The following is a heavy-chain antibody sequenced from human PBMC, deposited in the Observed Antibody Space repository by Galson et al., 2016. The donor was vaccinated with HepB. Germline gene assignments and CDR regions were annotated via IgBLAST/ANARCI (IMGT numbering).Heavy chain of an antibody. V-gene: IGHV3-64*01. CDR2: ISSKGGST. CDR1: GFTFSNYA. CDR3: ARGLNYYGSYYYMDV. D-gene: IGHD3-22*01. J-gene: IGHJ6*03. Sequence: SLRLSCAASGFTFSNYAMHWVRQAPGKGLEYVSGISSKGGSTYYANSVKGRFTVSRDNSKNTLYLQMGSLRAEDMAVYYCARGLNYYGSYYYMDVWGKGTTVTVSS.